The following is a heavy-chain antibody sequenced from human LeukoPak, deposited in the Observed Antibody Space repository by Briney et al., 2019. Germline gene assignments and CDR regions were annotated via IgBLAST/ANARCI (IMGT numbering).Heavy chain of an antibody. D-gene: IGHD5-18*01. J-gene: IGHJ4*02. CDR3: ASVADTAMAFDY. Sequence: GGSLRLSCAASGFTFDDYGMSWVRQAPGKGLEWVSGINWNGGSTGYADSVKGRFTISRDNAENSLYLQMNSLRAEDTALYYCASVADTAMAFDYWGQGTLVTVSS. CDR1: GFTFDDYG. V-gene: IGHV3-20*04. CDR2: INWNGGST.